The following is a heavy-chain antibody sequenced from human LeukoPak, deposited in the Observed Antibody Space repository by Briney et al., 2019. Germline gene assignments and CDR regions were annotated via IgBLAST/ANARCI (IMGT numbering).Heavy chain of an antibody. CDR1: GFTFSNYW. J-gene: IGHJ3*02. V-gene: IGHV3-74*01. D-gene: IGHD1-14*01. CDR2: IKGDGSDT. Sequence: GRSLRLSCAASGFTFSNYWMHWVRQAPGKGLVWVSRIKGDGSDTIYADSVKGRFTISRDNARNTMFLQMNSLRDEDTAVYYCVRDNHGYAFDIWGQETLVAVSS. CDR3: VRDNHGYAFDI.